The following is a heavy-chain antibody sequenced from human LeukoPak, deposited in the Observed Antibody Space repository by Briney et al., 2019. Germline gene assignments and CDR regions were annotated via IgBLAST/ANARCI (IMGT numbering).Heavy chain of an antibody. V-gene: IGHV3-21*01. CDR2: ISSSSSYI. Sequence: GSLRLSCAASGFTFSSYSMNWVRQAPGKGLEWVSSISSSSSYIYYADSVKGRFTISRDNAKNSLCLQMNSLRAEDTAVYYCARDKCSSTSCYLYYYGMDVWGKGTTVTVSS. D-gene: IGHD2-2*01. CDR3: ARDKCSSTSCYLYYYGMDV. CDR1: GFTFSSYS. J-gene: IGHJ6*04.